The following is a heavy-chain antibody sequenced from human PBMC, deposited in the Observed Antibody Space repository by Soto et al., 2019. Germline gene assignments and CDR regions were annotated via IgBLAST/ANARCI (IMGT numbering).Heavy chain of an antibody. CDR2: ISGSGGAT. CDR1: GFTFSAYA. V-gene: IGHV3-23*01. D-gene: IGHD6-13*01. Sequence: EVQLLESGGGVVQPGGSLRLSCAASGFTFSAYAMSWVRQAPGKGLEWVSVISGSGGATYYADSVKGRFTISRDNSKNTRYLQMNSLRAEDTAVYYCARQGYSTTWYLKYWGQGTLVTVSS. J-gene: IGHJ4*02. CDR3: ARQGYSTTWYLKY.